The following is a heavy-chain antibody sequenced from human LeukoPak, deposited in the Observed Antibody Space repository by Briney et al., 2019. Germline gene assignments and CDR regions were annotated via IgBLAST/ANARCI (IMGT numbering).Heavy chain of an antibody. CDR1: GYSFTNYW. J-gene: IGHJ4*02. V-gene: IGHV5-51*01. CDR3: ARREGIQSSRNFDY. D-gene: IGHD5-18*01. Sequence: GESLKISWKGSGYSFTNYWLGWVRQMPGKGLEWMGMIYPGDSDTRYSPSFQGQVTISADKSISTAYLQWSSLKASDTAMYYCARREGIQSSRNFDYWGQGTLVTVSS. CDR2: IYPGDSDT.